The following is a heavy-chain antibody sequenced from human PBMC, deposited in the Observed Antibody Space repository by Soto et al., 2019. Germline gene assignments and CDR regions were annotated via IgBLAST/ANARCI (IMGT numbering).Heavy chain of an antibody. CDR3: ARQGQLYPIYYYYGMDV. CDR1: GFTFSSYW. Sequence: EVQLVESGGGLVQPGGSLRLSCAASGFTFSSYWMHWVRQAPGKGLVWVSRINSDGSSTSYADSVKGRFTISRDNAKNTLYLQMNGLRAEDTAVYFCARQGQLYPIYYYYGMDVWGQETTVTVSS. J-gene: IGHJ6*02. V-gene: IGHV3-74*01. CDR2: INSDGSST. D-gene: IGHD6-13*01.